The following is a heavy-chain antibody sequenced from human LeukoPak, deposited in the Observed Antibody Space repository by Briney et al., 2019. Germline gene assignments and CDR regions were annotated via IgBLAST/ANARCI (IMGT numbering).Heavy chain of an antibody. J-gene: IGHJ4*02. V-gene: IGHV4-59*05. Sequence: SETLSLTCSVSGVSISSYYWSWIRQPPGKGLEWIGSIYYSGSTYYNPSLKSRVTISVDTSKNQFSLKLSSVTAADTAVYYCARLKGHYFDYWGQGTLVTVSS. CDR3: ARLKGHYFDY. CDR1: GVSISSYY. CDR2: IYYSGST.